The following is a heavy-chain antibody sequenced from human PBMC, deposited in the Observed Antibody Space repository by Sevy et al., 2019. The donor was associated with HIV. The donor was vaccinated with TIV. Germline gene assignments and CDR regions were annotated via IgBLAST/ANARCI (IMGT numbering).Heavy chain of an antibody. V-gene: IGHV3-13*01. J-gene: IGHJ3*02. CDR2: IGTAGDT. CDR1: GFTFSSYD. CDR3: ARGAYGRAFDI. Sequence: GGSLRLSCAASGFTFSSYDMHWVRQATGKGLEWVSAIGTAGDTYYPGSVKVRFTISRENAKNSLYLQMNSLRAGDTAVYYCARGAYGRAFDIWGQGTMVTVSS. D-gene: IGHD2-21*01.